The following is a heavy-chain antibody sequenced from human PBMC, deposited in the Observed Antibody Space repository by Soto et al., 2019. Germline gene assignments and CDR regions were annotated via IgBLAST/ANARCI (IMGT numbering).Heavy chain of an antibody. J-gene: IGHJ6*02. CDR3: AREGVAPYYYYGMDV. CDR2: ISTYNGDT. D-gene: IGHD5-12*01. Sequence: ASMNVSCMASGYTFTISGFTCVREAPGQGLECMGWISTYNGDTNYAQTFQGRVTMTTDTSKSTVHMEVRSLRSDDTAVYYGAREGVAPYYYYGMDVWGQGTPVTLSS. V-gene: IGHV1-18*01. CDR1: GYTFTISG.